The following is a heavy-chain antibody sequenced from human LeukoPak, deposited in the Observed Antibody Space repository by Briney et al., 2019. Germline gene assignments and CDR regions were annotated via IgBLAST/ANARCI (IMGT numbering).Heavy chain of an antibody. J-gene: IGHJ4*02. CDR2: VYDTGTT. CDR3: ARDRPYTGGWRGFDY. CDR1: GGFFSSYY. V-gene: IGHV4-59*01. Sequence: SETLSLTCTVSGGFFSSYYWNWIRQPPGRGLEWIGYVYDTGTTNYNPSLSSRVTISLDTSKNLFSLKLTSVTAADTAVYYCARDRPYTGGWRGFDYWGQGTLVTVSS. D-gene: IGHD6-19*01.